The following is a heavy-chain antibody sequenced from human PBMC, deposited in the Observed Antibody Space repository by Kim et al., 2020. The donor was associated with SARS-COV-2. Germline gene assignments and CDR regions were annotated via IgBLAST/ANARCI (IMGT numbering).Heavy chain of an antibody. Sequence: SETLSLTCAVYGGSFSGYYWSWIRQPPGKGLEWIGEINHSGSTNYNPSLKSRVTISVDTSKNQFSLKLSSVTAADTAVYYCARALGHATQPLLRTYYFD. J-gene: IGHJ4*01. CDR1: GGSFSGYY. V-gene: IGHV4-34*01. D-gene: IGHD1-26*01. CDR2: INHSGST. CDR3: ARALGHATQPLLRTYYFD.